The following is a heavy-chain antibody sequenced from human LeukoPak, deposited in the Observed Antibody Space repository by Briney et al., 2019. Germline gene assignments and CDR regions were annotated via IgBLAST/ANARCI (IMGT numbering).Heavy chain of an antibody. D-gene: IGHD3-22*01. CDR1: GGSISSGGYY. J-gene: IGHJ4*02. CDR2: IYHSGST. V-gene: IGHV4-30-2*01. Sequence: SETLSLICTVSGGSISSGGYYWSWIRQPPGKGLEWIGYIYHSGSTYYNPSLKSRVTISVDRSKNQFSLKLSSVTAADTAVYYCARDLPELYYYDSSGYSLWGQGTLVTVSS. CDR3: ARDLPELYYYDSSGYSL.